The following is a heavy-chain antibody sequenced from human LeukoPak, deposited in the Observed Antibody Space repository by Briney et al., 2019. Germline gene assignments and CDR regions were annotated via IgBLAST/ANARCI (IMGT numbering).Heavy chain of an antibody. D-gene: IGHD3-16*02. V-gene: IGHV4-34*01. Sequence: SETLSLTCAASGGSFSGYYLSWIRQPPGKGLEWIGEINHSGSTNYNPSLENRVTISVDTTKTQFSQKLSPVTDAAAAVYCCASGGFLDGGVIVYWGQGTLVIVSA. CDR2: INHSGST. CDR3: ASGGFLDGGVIVY. J-gene: IGHJ4*02. CDR1: GGSFSGYY.